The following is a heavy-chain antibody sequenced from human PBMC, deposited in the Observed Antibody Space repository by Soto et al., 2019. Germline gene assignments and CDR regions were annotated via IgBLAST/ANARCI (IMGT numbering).Heavy chain of an antibody. D-gene: IGHD3-10*01. CDR1: GFTFSSYA. CDR3: AKNLVRGVTIGDY. CDR2: ISGSGGST. J-gene: IGHJ4*02. V-gene: IGHV3-23*01. Sequence: EVQLLESGGGLVQPGGSLRLSCAASGFTFSSYAMSWVRQAPGKGLEWVSAISGSGGSTYYADSVKGRFTISRDNSKNTLYLQMNSLKAEDTAVYYCAKNLVRGVTIGDYWGQGTLVTVSS.